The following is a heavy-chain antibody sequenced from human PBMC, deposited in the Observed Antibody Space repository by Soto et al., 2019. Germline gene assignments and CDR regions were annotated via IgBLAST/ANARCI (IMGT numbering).Heavy chain of an antibody. Sequence: SETLSLTCTVSGGSISSGDYYWSWIRQPPGKGLEWIGYIYYSGSTYYNPSLKSRVTISVDTSKNQFSLKLSSVTAADTAVYYCARVRGYCSGGSCYSWAFDIWGQGTMVTVSS. CDR3: ARVRGYCSGGSCYSWAFDI. D-gene: IGHD2-15*01. CDR1: GGSISSGDYY. V-gene: IGHV4-30-4*01. CDR2: IYYSGST. J-gene: IGHJ3*02.